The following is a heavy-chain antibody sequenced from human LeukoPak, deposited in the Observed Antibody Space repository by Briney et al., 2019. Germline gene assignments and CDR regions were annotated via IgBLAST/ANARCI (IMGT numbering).Heavy chain of an antibody. D-gene: IGHD6-13*01. CDR1: GGSISSYY. CDR3: ARYYSSSAFDY. V-gene: IGHV4-59*01. J-gene: IGHJ4*02. Sequence: SETLSLTCTGSGGSISSYYWSWIRQPPGKGLEWIGYIYYSGSTNYNPSLKSRVTISVDTSKNQFSLKLSSVTAADTAVYYCARYYSSSAFDYWGQGTLVTVSS. CDR2: IYYSGST.